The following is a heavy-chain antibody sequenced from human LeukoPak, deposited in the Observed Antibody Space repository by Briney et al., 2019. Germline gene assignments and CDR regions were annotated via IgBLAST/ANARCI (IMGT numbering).Heavy chain of an antibody. D-gene: IGHD3-9*01. J-gene: IGHJ4*02. CDR1: GFTFSSYA. V-gene: IGHV3-23*01. Sequence: GGSLRLSRAASGFTFSSYAMSWVRQAPGKGLEWVSAISGSGGSTYYADSVKGRFTISRDNSKNTLYLQMNSLRAEDTAVYYCARLTTNGLFDYWGQGTLVTVSS. CDR3: ARLTTNGLFDY. CDR2: ISGSGGST.